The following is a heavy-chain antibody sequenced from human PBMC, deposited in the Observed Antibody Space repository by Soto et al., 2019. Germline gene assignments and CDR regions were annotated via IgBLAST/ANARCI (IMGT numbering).Heavy chain of an antibody. CDR2: IIPIFGAA. J-gene: IGHJ4*02. D-gene: IGHD3-3*01. CDR3: ARDRGGWRDGFDYFDY. CDR1: GGTFSSYA. V-gene: IGHV1-69*01. Sequence: QVQLVQSGAEVKKPGSSVKVSCKASGGTFSSYAISWVRQAPGQGLEWMGGIIPIFGAANYAQKFQGRVTITADESTSTAYMELSSLRSEDTAVYYCARDRGGWRDGFDYFDYWGQGTLVTVSS.